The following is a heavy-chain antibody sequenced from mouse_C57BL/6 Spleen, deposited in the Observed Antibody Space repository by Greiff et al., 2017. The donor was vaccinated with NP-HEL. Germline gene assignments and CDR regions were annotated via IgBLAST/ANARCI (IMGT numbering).Heavy chain of an antibody. J-gene: IGHJ3*01. Sequence: VQLQQSGAELVRPGASVKLSCKASGYTFTDYYINWVKQRPGQGLEWIARIYPGSGNTYYNEKFTGKATLTAEKSSSTSYMQLSSLTSEDAAVYFCARGYGSSFAYWGQGTLVTVSA. V-gene: IGHV1-76*01. D-gene: IGHD1-1*01. CDR1: GYTFTDYY. CDR3: ARGYGSSFAY. CDR2: IYPGSGNT.